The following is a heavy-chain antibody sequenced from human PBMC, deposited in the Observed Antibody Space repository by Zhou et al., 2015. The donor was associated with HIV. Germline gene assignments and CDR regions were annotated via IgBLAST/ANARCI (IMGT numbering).Heavy chain of an antibody. V-gene: IGHV1-69*01. J-gene: IGHJ6*02. Sequence: QVQLVQSGAEVKKPGSSVKVSCKASGGTFSSYAISWVRQAPGQGLEWMGGIIPIFGTANYAQKFQGRVTITADESTSTAYMELSSLRSEDTAVYYCARGGSRYCSSTSCPTPIDFGVYPYYYGMDVWGQGTTVTVSS. D-gene: IGHD2-2*01. CDR3: ARGGSRYCSSTSCPTPIDFGVYPYYYGMDV. CDR2: IIPIFGTA. CDR1: GGTFSSYA.